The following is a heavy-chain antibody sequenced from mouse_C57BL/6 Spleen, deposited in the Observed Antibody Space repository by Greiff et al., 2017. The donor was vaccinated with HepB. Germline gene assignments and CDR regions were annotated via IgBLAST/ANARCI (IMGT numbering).Heavy chain of an antibody. V-gene: IGHV1-82*01. J-gene: IGHJ2*01. Sequence: QVQLQQSGPELVKPGASVKISCKASGYAFSSSWMNWVKQRPGKGLEWIGRIYPGDGDTNYNGKFKGKATLTADKSSSTAYMQLSSLTSEDSAVYFCARGDYYGSGDYGGQGTTLTVSS. CDR3: ARGDYYGSGDY. CDR1: GYAFSSSW. D-gene: IGHD1-1*01. CDR2: IYPGDGDT.